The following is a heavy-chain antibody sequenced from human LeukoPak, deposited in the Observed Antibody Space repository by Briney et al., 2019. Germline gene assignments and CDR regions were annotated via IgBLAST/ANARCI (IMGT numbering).Heavy chain of an antibody. V-gene: IGHV1-18*01. D-gene: IGHD3-9*01. CDR3: ARGRDYDILTGKYGMDV. Sequence: APVKVSSKASGYTFTSYGISWVRQAPGQGLEWRGWISAYNGNTNYAQKLQGRVTMTTDTSTRTACMKLRSLRSDDTAVYYCARGRDYDILTGKYGMDVWGQGIPVTVSS. CDR1: GYTFTSYG. CDR2: ISAYNGNT. J-gene: IGHJ6*02.